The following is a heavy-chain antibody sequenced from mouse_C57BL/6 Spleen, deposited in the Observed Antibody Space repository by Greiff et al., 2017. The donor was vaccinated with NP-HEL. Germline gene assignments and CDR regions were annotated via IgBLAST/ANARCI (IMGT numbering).Heavy chain of an antibody. Sequence: DVHLVESEGGLVQPGSSMKLSCTASGFTFSDYYMAWVRQVPEKGLEWVANINYDGSSTYYLDSLKSRFIISRDNAKNILYLQMSSLKSEDTATYYCARDGYYYGSSYVRYFDVWGTGTTVTVSS. V-gene: IGHV5-16*01. D-gene: IGHD1-1*01. CDR3: ARDGYYYGSSYVRYFDV. CDR2: INYDGSST. J-gene: IGHJ1*03. CDR1: GFTFSDYY.